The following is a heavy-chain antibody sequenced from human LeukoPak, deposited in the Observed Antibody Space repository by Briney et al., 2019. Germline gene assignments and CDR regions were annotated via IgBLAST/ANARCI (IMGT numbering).Heavy chain of an antibody. V-gene: IGHV4-59*01. CDR3: AGSHLSSSFFY. Sequence: PXXTLSLTCTVSGGSISSYYWSWIRQPPGKGLEWIGYIYYSGNTDYNPSLKSRITLSVDTSKNQFSLKLSSVTAADTAVYYCAGSHLSSSFFYWGQGTLATVSS. CDR2: IYYSGNT. J-gene: IGHJ4*02. D-gene: IGHD6-13*01. CDR1: GGSISSYY.